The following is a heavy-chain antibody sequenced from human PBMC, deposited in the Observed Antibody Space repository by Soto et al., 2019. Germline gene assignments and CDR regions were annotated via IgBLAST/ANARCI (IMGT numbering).Heavy chain of an antibody. CDR1: GYSFTSNY. CDR2: INPTNGGT. J-gene: IGHJ4*02. V-gene: IGHV1-46*01. D-gene: IGHD3-9*01. CDR3: AREAVDIDY. Sequence: QVQLVQSGAEVEKPGASVRVSCKASGYSFTSNYVHWVRQAPGQGLEWMGLINPTNGGTSYAQMFQGRVTMTSDTSTTTVYMESRSLTSEDTALYYCAREAVDIDYWGQGTLVTVSS.